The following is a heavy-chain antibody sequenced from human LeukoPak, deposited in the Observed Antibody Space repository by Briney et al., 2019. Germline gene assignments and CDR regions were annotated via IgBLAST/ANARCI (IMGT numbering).Heavy chain of an antibody. J-gene: IGHJ4*02. CDR2: ISTYNGNT. Sequence: GASVKVSFTASGYTYSDYGISWVRQAPGQGLEWMGWISTYNGNTIYAEKLQGRVTMTTDTSTSTAYMELRSLRSDDTAVYYCARSMVRAVTQVASDYWGQGTLVTVSS. CDR3: ARSMVRAVTQVASDY. CDR1: GYTYSDYG. V-gene: IGHV1-18*01. D-gene: IGHD3-10*01.